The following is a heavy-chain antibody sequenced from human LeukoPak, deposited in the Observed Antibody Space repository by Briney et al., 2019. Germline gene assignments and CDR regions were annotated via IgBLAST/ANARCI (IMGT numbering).Heavy chain of an antibody. Sequence: PSETLSLTCTVSGGSISGGSYYWSWIRQPAGKGLEWIGRIYTSGSTNYNPSLKSRVTISVDTSKNQFSLKLSSVTAADTAVYYCARGPVFFDYWGQGTLVTVSS. D-gene: IGHD1-14*01. V-gene: IGHV4-61*02. CDR2: IYTSGST. CDR1: GGSISGGSYY. J-gene: IGHJ4*02. CDR3: ARGPVFFDY.